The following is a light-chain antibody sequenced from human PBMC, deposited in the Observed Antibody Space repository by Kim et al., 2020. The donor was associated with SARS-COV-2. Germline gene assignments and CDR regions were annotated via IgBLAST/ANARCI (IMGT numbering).Light chain of an antibody. CDR3: SSYTSSSTLRV. V-gene: IGLV2-14*03. CDR1: SSDVGGYND. Sequence: QSITISCTGTSSDVGGYNDVSWYQQHPGKAPKLRIYDVSNRPSGVSNRFSGSKSGNTASLTISGLQAEDEADYYCSSYTSSSTLRVFGGGTQLTVL. CDR2: DVS. J-gene: IGLJ2*01.